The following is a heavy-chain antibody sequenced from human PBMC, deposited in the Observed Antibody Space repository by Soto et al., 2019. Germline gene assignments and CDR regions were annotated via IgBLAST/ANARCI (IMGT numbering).Heavy chain of an antibody. CDR2: TNSDGSDT. J-gene: IGHJ4*02. V-gene: IGHV3-74*01. D-gene: IGHD6-19*01. CDR1: GFTLSSYW. CDR3: ARDRGWSLFDY. Sequence: GGSLTLSCAASGFTLSSYWMYWVRQPPGKGLVWVSRTNSDGSDTSYADSVKGRFTISRDNAKNTLYLQMNSLRAEDTAVYYCARDRGWSLFDYWGQGTLVTVSS.